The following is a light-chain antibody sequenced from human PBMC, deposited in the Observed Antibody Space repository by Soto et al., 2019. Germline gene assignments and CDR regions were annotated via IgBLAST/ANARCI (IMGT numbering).Light chain of an antibody. Sequence: DIVMTQSPDSLAVSLGERATINCKSSQHVLYSSNDKNYLAWYQQKPGQPPQLLIYWASTRESGVPDRSSGSGSGTAFTLTISSLQAEDVAVYYCQQYYSSPYTVGQGTKVDIK. CDR1: QHVLYSSNDKNY. V-gene: IGKV4-1*01. CDR3: QQYYSSPYT. J-gene: IGKJ2*01. CDR2: WAS.